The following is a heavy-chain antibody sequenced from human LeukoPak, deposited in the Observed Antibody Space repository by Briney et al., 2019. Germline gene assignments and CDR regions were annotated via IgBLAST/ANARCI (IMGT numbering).Heavy chain of an antibody. Sequence: PSETLSLTCTVSGGSISSSSYYWGWIRQPPGKGLEWIGSIYYSGSTYYNPSLKSRVTISVDTSKNQFSLKLSSVTAADTAVYYCARGRSSGIQLWLLLRWFDPWGQGTLVTVSS. V-gene: IGHV4-39*07. CDR1: GGSISSSSYY. CDR3: ARGRSSGIQLWLLLRWFDP. J-gene: IGHJ5*02. CDR2: IYYSGST. D-gene: IGHD5-18*01.